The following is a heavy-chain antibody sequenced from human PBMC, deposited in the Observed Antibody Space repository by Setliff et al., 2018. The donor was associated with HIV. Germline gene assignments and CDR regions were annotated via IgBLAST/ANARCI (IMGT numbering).Heavy chain of an antibody. CDR3: ARGLGNFVPDLIGYFDY. J-gene: IGHJ4*02. D-gene: IGHD3-3*02. V-gene: IGHV1-69*13. CDR1: GGTFSSYA. CDR2: IIPILGPA. Sequence: RASVKVSCKASGGTFSSYAISWVRQAPGQGLEWMGGIIPILGPANYAQKFQGRVTITAGEYTTTSYMELRNLRSEDTAIYYCARGLGNFVPDLIGYFDYWGQGTLVTVSS.